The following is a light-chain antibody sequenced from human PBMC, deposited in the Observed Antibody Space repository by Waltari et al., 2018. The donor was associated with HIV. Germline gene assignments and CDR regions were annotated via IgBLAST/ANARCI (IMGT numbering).Light chain of an antibody. CDR1: QSISNW. CDR3: QQYNSYWT. Sequence: DIQMTQSPSTLSASVGARVTITCRASQSISNWLAWYQQKPGKAPKLLIDKASSLQSGAPSRVSGSGYGTEFTLTISSLQPDDFATYYCQQYNSYWTYGQGTKVEIK. CDR2: KAS. J-gene: IGKJ1*01. V-gene: IGKV1-5*03.